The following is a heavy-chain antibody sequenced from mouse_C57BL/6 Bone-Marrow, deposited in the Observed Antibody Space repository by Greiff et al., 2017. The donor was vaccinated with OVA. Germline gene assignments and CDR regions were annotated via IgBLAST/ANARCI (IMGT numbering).Heavy chain of an antibody. CDR2: ISSGGSYT. J-gene: IGHJ4*01. Sequence: EVQRVESGGDLVKPGGSLKLSCAASGFTFSSYGMSWVRQTPDKRLEWVATISSGGSYTYYPDSVKGRFTISRDNAKNTLYLQMSSLKSEDTAMYYCARPIYYGSCVAMDYWGQGTSVTVSS. V-gene: IGHV5-6*01. CDR3: ARPIYYGSCVAMDY. D-gene: IGHD2-1*01. CDR1: GFTFSSYG.